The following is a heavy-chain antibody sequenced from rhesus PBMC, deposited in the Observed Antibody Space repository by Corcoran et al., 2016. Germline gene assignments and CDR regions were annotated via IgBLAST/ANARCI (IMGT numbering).Heavy chain of an antibody. J-gene: IGHJ4*01. V-gene: IGHV4-160*01. D-gene: IGHD3-3*01. CDR2: IYGGGGNT. Sequence: QVQLQESGPGLVKPSETLSLTCTVSGGSISDSYSWSWIRQPPGKGLEWMGRIYGGGGNTNYNPSLKRRVTIARDTSKNQFSRKLSSVTAADTAVYYCARVEYLDWVPFDYWGQGVLVTVSS. CDR1: GGSISDSYS. CDR3: ARVEYLDWVPFDY.